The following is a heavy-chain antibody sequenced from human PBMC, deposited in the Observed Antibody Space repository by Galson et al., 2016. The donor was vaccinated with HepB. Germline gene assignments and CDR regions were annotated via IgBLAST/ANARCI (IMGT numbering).Heavy chain of an antibody. V-gene: IGHV3-23*01. CDR1: GPGFKGYG. J-gene: IGHJ4*02. D-gene: IGHD1-1*01. CDR3: AIGATGSTWRN. CDR2: IDGEGHTT. Sequence: SLRLSCAVSGPGFKGYGMSWVRQAPGKGLQWVSDIDGEGHTTHHADSVKGRFTMSRDNSQDKVYLEMKIVRGEDTAIYYCAIGATGSTWRNWGQGTLVTVSS.